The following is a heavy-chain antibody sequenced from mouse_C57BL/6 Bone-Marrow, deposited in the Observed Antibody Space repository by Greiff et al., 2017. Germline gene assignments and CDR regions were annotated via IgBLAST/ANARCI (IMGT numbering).Heavy chain of an antibody. CDR1: GYTFTSYG. J-gene: IGHJ4*01. V-gene: IGHV1-81*01. CDR3: ARGYYGSSYYAMDY. D-gene: IGHD1-1*01. CDR2: IYPRSGNT. Sequence: VQLQESGAELARPGASVKLSCKASGYTFTSYGISWVKQRTGQGLEWIGEIYPRSGNTYYNEKFKGEATLTADKSSSTAYMELRSLTSEDSAVYFCARGYYGSSYYAMDYWGQGASVTVSS.